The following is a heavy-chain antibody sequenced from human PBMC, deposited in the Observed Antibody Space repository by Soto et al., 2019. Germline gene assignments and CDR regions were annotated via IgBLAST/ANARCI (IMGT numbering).Heavy chain of an antibody. D-gene: IGHD6-13*01. CDR3: ARHPERIAQIGWFDP. CDR2: ISSSSSTI. V-gene: IGHV3-48*01. Sequence: PGGSLRLSCAASGFTFSRYAMNWVRQAPGKGLEWVSYISSSSSTIYYADSVKGRFTISRDNAKNSLYLQMNSLRAEDTAVYYCARHPERIAQIGWFDPWGQGTLVTVSS. J-gene: IGHJ5*02. CDR1: GFTFSRYA.